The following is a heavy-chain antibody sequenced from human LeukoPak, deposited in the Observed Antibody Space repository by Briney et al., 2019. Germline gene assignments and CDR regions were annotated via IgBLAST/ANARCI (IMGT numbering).Heavy chain of an antibody. Sequence: SETLSLTCTVSGGSVSSGSYYWSWIRQPPGKGLEWIGYIYYSGSTNYNPSLESRVTISVDTSKNQFSLKLSSVTAADTAVYYCARLGYSTRWYYFDYWGQGTLVTVSS. CDR1: GGSVSSGSYY. J-gene: IGHJ4*02. D-gene: IGHD6-13*01. CDR3: ARLGYSTRWYYFDY. V-gene: IGHV4-61*01. CDR2: IYYSGST.